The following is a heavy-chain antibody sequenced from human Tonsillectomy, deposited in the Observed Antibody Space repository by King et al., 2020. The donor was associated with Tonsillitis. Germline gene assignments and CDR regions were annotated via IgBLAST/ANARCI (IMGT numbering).Heavy chain of an antibody. D-gene: IGHD1-26*01. CDR2: INQDGYEK. J-gene: IGHJ6*03. CDR3: AGVGDTLYYYYYMDV. V-gene: IGHV3-7*03. CDR1: GFTFSSYW. Sequence: VQLVESGGGLVQPGGSLRLSCAASGFTFSSYWMTWVRQAPGKGLEWVANINQDGYEKYYVDSVKGRFTISRDNAKNSLYLQVNSLRAEDTAVYYCAGVGDTLYYYYYMDVWGKGTTVTVSS.